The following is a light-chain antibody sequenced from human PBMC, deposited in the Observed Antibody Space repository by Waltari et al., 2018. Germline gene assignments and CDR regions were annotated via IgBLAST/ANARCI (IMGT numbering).Light chain of an antibody. V-gene: IGKV3-15*01. CDR1: QDITYN. CDR3: QQYNDWPPAYT. CDR2: GAS. J-gene: IGKJ2*01. Sequence: DIVLTHSPATLSVSPGESVSLYCRASQDITYNLAWYQQKPGPAPRLLIFGASPRATGVPARFSGSGSGTDFTLTISTLQSEDFAVYSCQQYNDWPPAYTFGQGTKLEIK.